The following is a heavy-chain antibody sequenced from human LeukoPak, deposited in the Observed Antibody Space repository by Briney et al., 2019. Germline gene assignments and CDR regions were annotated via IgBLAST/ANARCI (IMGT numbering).Heavy chain of an antibody. CDR3: ARDLRYYYGSGRENWFDP. Sequence: GASVKVSCKASGGTFSSYAISWVRQAHGEGLERMGGIIPIFGTANYAQKFQGRVTITADESTSTAYMELSSLRSEDTAVYYCARDLRYYYGSGRENWFDPWGQGTLVTVSS. CDR2: IIPIFGTA. V-gene: IGHV1-69*13. D-gene: IGHD3-10*01. CDR1: GGTFSSYA. J-gene: IGHJ5*02.